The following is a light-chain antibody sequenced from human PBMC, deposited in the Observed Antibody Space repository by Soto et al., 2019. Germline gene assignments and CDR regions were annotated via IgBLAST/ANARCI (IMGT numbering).Light chain of an antibody. CDR2: VAS. CDR3: QQYGSLPST. J-gene: IGKJ1*01. Sequence: VLTQSPGTLSLSPGERATLSCRADQSVSHNHLAWYQQKPGQAPRLLIYVASGRATGIPDRISGSGSGTDFTLTICRLEPEDFAVYYCQQYGSLPSTFGQGTKVEIK. CDR1: QSVSHNH. V-gene: IGKV3-20*01.